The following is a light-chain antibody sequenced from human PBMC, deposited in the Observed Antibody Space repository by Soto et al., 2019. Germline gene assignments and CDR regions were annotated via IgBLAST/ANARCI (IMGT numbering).Light chain of an antibody. CDR3: QVWDSSSDHVV. Sequence: SYELTQPPSVSVAPGQTASITCGGNNIGSKSVHGYQQKPGQAPVLVVYDDSDRPSGIPERFSGSNSGTTATLTISRVEAGDEADYYCQVWDSSSDHVVFGGGTKLTVL. CDR2: DDS. J-gene: IGLJ2*01. V-gene: IGLV3-21*02. CDR1: NIGSKS.